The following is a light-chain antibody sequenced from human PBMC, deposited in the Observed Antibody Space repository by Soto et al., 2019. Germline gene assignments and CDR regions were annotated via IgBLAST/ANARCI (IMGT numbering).Light chain of an antibody. CDR3: QQRSNWPST. CDR1: QSVSSY. V-gene: IGKV3-11*01. J-gene: IGKJ5*01. CDR2: DAS. Sequence: EIVMTQSPATLSVSPGGRATLSCRASQSVSSYLAWYQQKPGQAPRLLIYDASNRATGIPARFSGSGYGTDLTLTISSLEPEDCAVYYGQQRSNWPSTFGQGTRLEIK.